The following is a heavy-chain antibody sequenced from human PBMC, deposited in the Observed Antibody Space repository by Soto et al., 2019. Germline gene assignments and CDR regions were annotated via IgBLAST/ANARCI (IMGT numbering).Heavy chain of an antibody. D-gene: IGHD2-15*01. J-gene: IGHJ4*02. CDR3: ARGRAGYYFDY. V-gene: IGHV1-3*05. CDR2: INAGNGDT. Sequence: QVQLVQSGAEEKKPGASVKVSCKASGYTFINYAIHWVRQAPGQRLEWMGWINAGNGDTKYSQKFQGRVTITRDTSANTAYMELSGLRSEGTAVYYCARGRAGYYFDYWGQGTLVTVSS. CDR1: GYTFINYA.